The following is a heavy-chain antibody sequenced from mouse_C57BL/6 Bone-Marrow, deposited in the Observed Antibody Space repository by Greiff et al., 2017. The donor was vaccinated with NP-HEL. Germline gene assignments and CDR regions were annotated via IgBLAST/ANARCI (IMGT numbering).Heavy chain of an antibody. V-gene: IGHV1-76*01. CDR2: IYPGSGNT. D-gene: IGHD1-1*01. J-gene: IGHJ2*01. Sequence: VQLQESGAELVRPGASVKLSCKASGYTFTDYYINWVKQRPGQGLEWIARIYPGSGNTYYNEKFKGKATLTAEKSSSTAYMQLSSLTSEDSAVYFCARFPPYYYGSSYDYWGQGTTLTVSS. CDR1: GYTFTDYY. CDR3: ARFPPYYYGSSYDY.